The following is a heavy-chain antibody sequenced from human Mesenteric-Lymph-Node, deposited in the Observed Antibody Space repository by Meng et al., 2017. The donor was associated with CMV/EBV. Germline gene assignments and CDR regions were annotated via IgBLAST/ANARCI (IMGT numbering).Heavy chain of an antibody. CDR3: AHITTSGSGSY. CDR1: GFSRRTRGVG. J-gene: IGHJ4*02. V-gene: IGHV2-5*02. D-gene: IGHD3-10*01. CDR2: IYWDGGE. Sequence: FLGFSRRTRGVGVGWIRQPPGKGLEWLALIYWDGGERFSPSLKSRLTITKDTSKNQVVLTMTNMDPVDTATYYCAHITTSGSGSYWGQGTLVTVSS.